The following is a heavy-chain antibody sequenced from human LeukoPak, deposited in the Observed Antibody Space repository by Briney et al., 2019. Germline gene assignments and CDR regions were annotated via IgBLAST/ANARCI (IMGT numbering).Heavy chain of an antibody. Sequence: SSETLSLTCTVSGYSITSDYYWGWIRQSPARGLEWLGSISHSGNTYYDPSFKSRVTISRDTSKNQFSLKLNSVTAADTALYYCAGISTGSCFRHWGQGPVVTVSS. CDR2: ISHSGNT. CDR3: AGISTGSCFRH. J-gene: IGHJ1*01. D-gene: IGHD4-17*01. CDR1: GYSITSDYY. V-gene: IGHV4-38-2*02.